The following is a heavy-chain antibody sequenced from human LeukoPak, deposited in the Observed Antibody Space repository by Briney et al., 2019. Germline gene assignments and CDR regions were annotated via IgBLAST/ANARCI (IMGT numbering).Heavy chain of an antibody. CDR1: GFTFSSYA. Sequence: GGSLRLSCEASGFTFSSYAMSWVRQAPGKGLEWVSGINWNGGSTGYADSVKGRFTISRDNAKNSLYLQMNSLRAEDTALYYCARDGDSGYYYGFVDYWGQGTLVTVSS. D-gene: IGHD3-22*01. J-gene: IGHJ4*02. CDR3: ARDGDSGYYYGFVDY. V-gene: IGHV3-20*04. CDR2: INWNGGST.